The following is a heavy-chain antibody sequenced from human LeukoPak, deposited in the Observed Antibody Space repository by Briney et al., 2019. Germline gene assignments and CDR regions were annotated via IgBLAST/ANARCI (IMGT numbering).Heavy chain of an antibody. CDR3: ARHNPPSGPNWFDP. CDR2: INHSGST. V-gene: IGHV4-34*01. Sequence: SETLSLTCAVYGGSFSGYYWSWIRQPPGKGLEWIGEINHSGSTNYNPSLKSRVTISVDTSKNQFSLKLSSVTAADTAVYYCARHNPPSGPNWFDPWGQGTLVTVSS. J-gene: IGHJ5*02. CDR1: GGSFSGYY. D-gene: IGHD3-10*01.